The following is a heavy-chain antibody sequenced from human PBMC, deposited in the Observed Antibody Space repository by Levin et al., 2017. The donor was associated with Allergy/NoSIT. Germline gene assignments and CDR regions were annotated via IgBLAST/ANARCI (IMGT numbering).Heavy chain of an antibody. CDR1: GFTFSSYG. Sequence: GESLKISCAASGFTFSSYGMHWVRQAPGKGLAWVAVIWYDGSNKYYADSVKGRFTISRDNSNNTLYLQMNSLRAEDTAVYYCARDHAAVAGPMDVWGKGTTVTVSS. J-gene: IGHJ6*03. CDR2: IWYDGSNK. D-gene: IGHD6-19*01. CDR3: ARDHAAVAGPMDV. V-gene: IGHV3-33*01.